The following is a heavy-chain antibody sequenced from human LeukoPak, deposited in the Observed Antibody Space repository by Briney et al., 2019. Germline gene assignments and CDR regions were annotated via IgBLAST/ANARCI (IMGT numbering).Heavy chain of an antibody. J-gene: IGHJ4*02. D-gene: IGHD5-12*01. V-gene: IGHV4-30-2*01. CDR3: ARGYSGYDWALSFDY. Sequence: SQTLSLTCAVSGGSISSGGYSWSWIRQPPGKGLEWIEYIYHSGSTYYNPSLKSRVTISVDRSKNQFSLKLSSVTAADTAVYYCARGYSGYDWALSFDYWGQGTLVTVSS. CDR2: IYHSGST. CDR1: GGSISSGGYS.